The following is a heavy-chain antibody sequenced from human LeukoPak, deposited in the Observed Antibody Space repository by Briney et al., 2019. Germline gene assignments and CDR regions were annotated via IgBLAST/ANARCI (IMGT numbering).Heavy chain of an antibody. CDR3: AREGIAAAGTQDLYYYYYGMDV. CDR1: GYTFTSYG. D-gene: IGHD6-13*01. V-gene: IGHV1-18*01. CDR2: ISAYNGNT. J-gene: IGHJ6*02. Sequence: ASVKVSCKASGYTFTSYGISWVRQAPGQGLEWMGWISAYNGNTNYAQKLQGRVTMTTDTSTSTAYMELRSPRSDDTAVYYCAREGIAAAGTQDLYYYYYGMDVWGQRTTVTVSS.